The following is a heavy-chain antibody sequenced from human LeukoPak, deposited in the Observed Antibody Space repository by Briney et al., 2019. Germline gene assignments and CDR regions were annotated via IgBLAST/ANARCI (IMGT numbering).Heavy chain of an antibody. Sequence: GGSLRLSCAASRFTFSSYAMNWVRQAPGKGLEWVSGISGSGGSTDYADSVKGRFTISRDNSKNTLYLQMNSLRAEDTALYYCARDRDSSGYNYYFYYWGQGTLVTVSS. CDR3: ARDRDSSGYNYYFYY. CDR2: ISGSGGST. V-gene: IGHV3-23*01. CDR1: RFTFSSYA. D-gene: IGHD3-22*01. J-gene: IGHJ4*02.